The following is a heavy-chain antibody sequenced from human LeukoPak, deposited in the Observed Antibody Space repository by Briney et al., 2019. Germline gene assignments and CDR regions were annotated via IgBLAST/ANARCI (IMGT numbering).Heavy chain of an antibody. CDR2: IYPHSGGT. V-gene: IGHV1-2*02. CDR3: ARDQVDAGSYFAFFDY. CDR1: GYTFTGYY. D-gene: IGHD1-26*01. Sequence: ASLKLSCKASGYTFTGYYIHWVRQAPGQGPEWMGWIYPHSGGTNYAQKFQGRVTMTRDTSISTAYMELSRLRSDDTAVYYCARDQVDAGSYFAFFDYWGQGTLVTVSS. J-gene: IGHJ4*02.